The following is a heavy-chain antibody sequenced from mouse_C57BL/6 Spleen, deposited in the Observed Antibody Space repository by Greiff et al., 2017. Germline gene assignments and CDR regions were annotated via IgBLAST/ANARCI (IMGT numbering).Heavy chain of an antibody. CDR2: IYPGSGST. CDR3: ARSEYYYDGFGV. CDR1: GYTFTSYW. D-gene: IGHD1-1*01. Sequence: QVQLQQPGAELVRPGASVKMSCKASGYTFTSYWITWVKQRPGQGLEWIGDIYPGSGSTHYNQKFKSKAPLTVDTSSSTAYMQLSSLTSEDSAVYYCARSEYYYDGFGVWGTGTLVTVSA. J-gene: IGHJ3*01. V-gene: IGHV1-55*01.